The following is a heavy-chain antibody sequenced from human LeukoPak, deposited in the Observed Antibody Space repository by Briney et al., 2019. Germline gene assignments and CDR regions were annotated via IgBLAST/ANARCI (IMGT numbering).Heavy chain of an antibody. CDR2: ISGSGSNT. D-gene: IGHD3-10*01. Sequence: GSLRLSCAASGFTFSSYAMSWVRQAPGKGLEWVSAISGSGSNTYYADSVKGRFTVSRDNSKNTLYLQMNSLRADDTAVYYCAKDRDYYGSASRYWGQGTLVTVSS. CDR3: AKDRDYYGSASRY. CDR1: GFTFSSYA. V-gene: IGHV3-23*01. J-gene: IGHJ4*02.